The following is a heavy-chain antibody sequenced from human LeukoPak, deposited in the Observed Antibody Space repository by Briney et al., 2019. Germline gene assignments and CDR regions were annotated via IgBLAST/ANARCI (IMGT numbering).Heavy chain of an antibody. CDR1: GYTFTSCG. CDR3: ARDPTRYCSGGSCYSGDY. Sequence: ASVKVSCKASGYTFTSCGISWVRQAPGQGLEWMGWISAYNGNTNYAQKLQGRVTMTTDTSTSTAYMELRSLRSDDTAVYYCARDPTRYCSGGSCYSGDYWGQGTLVTVSS. D-gene: IGHD2-15*01. CDR2: ISAYNGNT. J-gene: IGHJ4*02. V-gene: IGHV1-18*01.